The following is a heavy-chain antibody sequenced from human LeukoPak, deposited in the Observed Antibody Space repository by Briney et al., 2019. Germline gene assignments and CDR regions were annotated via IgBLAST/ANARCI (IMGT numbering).Heavy chain of an antibody. J-gene: IGHJ5*02. V-gene: IGHV1-18*01. CDR1: GYTFTSYG. CDR3: ASAFSTTSYNWFDP. D-gene: IGHD2-2*01. CDR2: ISAYNGNT. Sequence: GASVKVSCKASGYTFTSYGISWVRQAPGQGLEWMGWISAYNGNTNYAQKLQGRVTMTTDTSTSTAYMELRSLRSDDTAVYYCASAFSTTSYNWFDPWGQGTLVTVSS.